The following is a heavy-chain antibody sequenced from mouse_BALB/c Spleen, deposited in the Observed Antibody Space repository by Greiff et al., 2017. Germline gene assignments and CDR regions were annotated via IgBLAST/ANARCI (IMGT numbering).Heavy chain of an antibody. V-gene: IGHV2-6-7*01. CDR2: IWGDGST. D-gene: IGHD1-1*01. Sequence: VQLQESGPGLVAPSQSLSITCTVSGFSLTGYGVNWVRQPPGKGLEWLGMIWGDGSTDYNSALKSRLSISKDNSKSQVFLKMNSLQTDDTARYYCARARYYGSYWYFDVWGAGTTVTVSS. CDR1: GFSLTGYG. J-gene: IGHJ1*01. CDR3: ARARYYGSYWYFDV.